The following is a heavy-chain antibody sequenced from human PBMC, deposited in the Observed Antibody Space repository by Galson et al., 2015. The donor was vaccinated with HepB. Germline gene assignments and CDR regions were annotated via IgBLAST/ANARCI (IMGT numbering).Heavy chain of an antibody. J-gene: IGHJ4*02. Sequence: SLRLSCAASGFTFSSFTMNWVRQAPGKRLEWVSYISTTGTNIFYVDSVKGRFAVSRDNAKNSLYLQMNGLRAEDTAIYYCARVVLSGSYWYFDFWGQGTLVTVSS. D-gene: IGHD1-26*01. CDR3: ARVVLSGSYWYFDF. V-gene: IGHV3-48*01. CDR2: ISTTGTNI. CDR1: GFTFSSFT.